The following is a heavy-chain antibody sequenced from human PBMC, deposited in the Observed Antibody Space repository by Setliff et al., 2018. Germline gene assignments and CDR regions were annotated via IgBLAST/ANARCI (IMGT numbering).Heavy chain of an antibody. D-gene: IGHD3-22*01. J-gene: IGHJ4*02. V-gene: IGHV1-18*04. CDR3: ARDTRDKYDRSGYYLSFDS. Sequence: ASVKVSCKASGYTFKSYGINWMRQAPGQGLEWMGWVSTYNENTNSAQKFQGRVTISADESSSTAYMELSSLRSEDTAVYYCARDTRDKYDRSGYYLSFDSWGQGTPVTVSS. CDR2: VSTYNENT. CDR1: GYTFKSYG.